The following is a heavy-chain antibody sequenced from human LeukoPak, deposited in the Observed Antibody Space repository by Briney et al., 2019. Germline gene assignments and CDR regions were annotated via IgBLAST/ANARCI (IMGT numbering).Heavy chain of an antibody. CDR3: ARADYDILTGYSPLPDY. CDR2: IYYSGST. Sequence: SETLSLTCTVSGGSISSSSYYWGWIRQPPGKGLEWIGRIYYSGSTYYNPSLKSRVTISVDTSKNQLSLKLSSVTAADTAVYYRARADYDILTGYSPLPDYWGQGTLVTVSS. D-gene: IGHD3-9*01. J-gene: IGHJ4*02. CDR1: GGSISSSSYY. V-gene: IGHV4-39*01.